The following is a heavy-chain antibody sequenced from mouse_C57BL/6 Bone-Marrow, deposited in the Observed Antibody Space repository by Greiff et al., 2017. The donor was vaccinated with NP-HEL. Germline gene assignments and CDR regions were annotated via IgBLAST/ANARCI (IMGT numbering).Heavy chain of an antibody. J-gene: IGHJ1*03. Sequence: VQLKQSGPELVKPGASVKMSCKASGYSFTDYNMNWVKQSNGKSLEWIGVINPNYGTTSYNQKFKGKATLTVDQSSSTAYMQLNSLTSEDSAVYYCAVMVTRRLSYWYFDVWGTGTTVTVSS. CDR3: AVMVTRRLSYWYFDV. CDR1: GYSFTDYN. D-gene: IGHD2-2*01. V-gene: IGHV1-39*01. CDR2: INPNYGTT.